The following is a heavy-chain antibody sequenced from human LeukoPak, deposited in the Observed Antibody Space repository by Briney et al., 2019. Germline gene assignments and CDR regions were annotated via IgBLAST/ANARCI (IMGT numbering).Heavy chain of an antibody. CDR1: GFTFSDYY. J-gene: IGHJ4*02. D-gene: IGHD3-10*01. V-gene: IGHV3-11*04. CDR3: AIHGSGTYRSFDY. CDR2: ISSSGSTI. Sequence: GGCLRLSCAASGFTFSDYYMSWIRQAPGKGLEWVSYISSSGSTIYYAGSVKGRFTISRDNAKNSLYLQMNSLRAEDTAVCYCAIHGSGTYRSFDYWGQGTLVTVSS.